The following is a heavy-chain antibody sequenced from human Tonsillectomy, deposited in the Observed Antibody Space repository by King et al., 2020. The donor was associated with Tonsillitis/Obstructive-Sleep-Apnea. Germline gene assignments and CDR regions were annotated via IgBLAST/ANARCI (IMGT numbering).Heavy chain of an antibody. CDR1: GFTFRSYF. Sequence: VQLVESGGGVGQPGRSLRLSCAASGFTFRSYFMHWVRQAPGKGLEWVADISHDGRNKHYADSVKGRFTISRDNSKNTPHLQMNSLRAEDTAVYYCASDHFLDVWGKGTTVTVSS. J-gene: IGHJ6*04. V-gene: IGHV3-30*01. CDR2: ISHDGRNK. CDR3: ASDHFLDV.